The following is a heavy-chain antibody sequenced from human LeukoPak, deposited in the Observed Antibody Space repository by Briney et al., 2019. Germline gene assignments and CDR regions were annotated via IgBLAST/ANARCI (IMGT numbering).Heavy chain of an antibody. V-gene: IGHV1-18*04. CDR2: ISSYNGYT. Sequence: ASVKVSCKTSGYTLTRYGISWERQAPGQGLEWMGWISSYNGYTNYAQNLQGRVTMTTDTSTSTAYLELRSLRSDDTAVYYCARDREYSGGWFDYWGQGTLVTVSS. D-gene: IGHD6-19*01. CDR1: GYTLTRYG. J-gene: IGHJ4*02. CDR3: ARDREYSGGWFDY.